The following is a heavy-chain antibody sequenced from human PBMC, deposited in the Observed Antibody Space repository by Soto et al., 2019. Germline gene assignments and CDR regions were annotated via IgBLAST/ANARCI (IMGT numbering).Heavy chain of an antibody. D-gene: IGHD3-10*01. V-gene: IGHV3-11*01. Sequence: GGSLRLSCAASGFTFSYYYMSWIRQSPGKGLEWVSYISSSGSTIYYADSVKGRFTISRDNAKNSLYLQMNSLRAEDTAVYYCARDEKLLWFGEFQGMDVWGQGTTVTVSS. J-gene: IGHJ6*02. CDR2: ISSSGSTI. CDR3: ARDEKLLWFGEFQGMDV. CDR1: GFTFSYYY.